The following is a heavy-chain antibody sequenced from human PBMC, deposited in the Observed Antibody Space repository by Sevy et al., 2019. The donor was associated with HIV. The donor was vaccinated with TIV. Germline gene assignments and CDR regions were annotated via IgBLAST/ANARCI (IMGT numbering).Heavy chain of an antibody. CDR3: ARDLAGSYYFDY. CDR2: IYYSGST. J-gene: IGHJ4*02. D-gene: IGHD6-13*01. CDR1: GGSISSYY. V-gene: IGHV4-59*01. Sequence: SETLSLTCTVSGGSISSYYWSWIRQPPGKGVEWIGYIYYSGSTNYNPSLKSRVTISVDTSKNQFSLKLSSVTAADTAVYYCARDLAGSYYFDYWGQGTLVTVSS.